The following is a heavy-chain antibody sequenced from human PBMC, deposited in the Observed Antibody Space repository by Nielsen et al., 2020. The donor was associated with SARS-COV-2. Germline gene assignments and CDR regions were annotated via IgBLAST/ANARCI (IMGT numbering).Heavy chain of an antibody. Sequence: WVRQAPGQGLEWMGGIIPIFGTANYAQKFQGRVTITADKSTSTAYMELSSLRSEDTAMYYCARAPYNSGWYRSFDYWGQGTLVTVSS. V-gene: IGHV1-69*06. CDR3: ARAPYNSGWYRSFDY. CDR2: IIPIFGTA. J-gene: IGHJ4*02. D-gene: IGHD6-19*01.